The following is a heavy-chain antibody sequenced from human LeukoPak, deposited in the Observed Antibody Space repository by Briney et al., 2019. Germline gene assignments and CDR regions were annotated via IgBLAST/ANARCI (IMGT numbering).Heavy chain of an antibody. CDR2: IRSKANSYAT. Sequence: PGGSLRLSCAASGFTFSGSAMHWVRQAPGKGLEWVGRIRSKANSYATAYAASVKGRFTISRDDSKNTAYLQMNSLKTEDTAVYYCTGRGIVATHTDYWGQGTLVTVSS. D-gene: IGHD1-26*01. J-gene: IGHJ4*02. CDR1: GFTFSGSA. CDR3: TGRGIVATHTDY. V-gene: IGHV3-73*01.